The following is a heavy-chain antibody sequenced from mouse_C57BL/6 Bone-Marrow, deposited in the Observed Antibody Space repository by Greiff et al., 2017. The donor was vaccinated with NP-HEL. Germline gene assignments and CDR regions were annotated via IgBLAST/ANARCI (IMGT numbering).Heavy chain of an antibody. CDR3: ARSTAQVHFDY. CDR2: INPGSGGT. CDR1: GYAFTNYL. V-gene: IGHV1-54*01. Sequence: QVQLQQSGAELVRPGTSVKVSCKASGYAFTNYLIEWVKQRPGQGLEWIGVINPGSGGTNYNEKFKGKATLTADKSSSTAYMQLSSLTSEDSAVYFCARSTAQVHFDYWGQGTTLTVSS. J-gene: IGHJ2*01. D-gene: IGHD3-2*02.